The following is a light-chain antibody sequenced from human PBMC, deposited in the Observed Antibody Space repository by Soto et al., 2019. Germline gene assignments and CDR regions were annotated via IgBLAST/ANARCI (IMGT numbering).Light chain of an antibody. CDR1: QSVSSSY. J-gene: IGKJ4*01. Sequence: IVLTQSPGTLSLSPGERATLSCRASQSVSSSYLAWYQQKPGQAPRLLIYGASSRATGIPDRFSGSGSGTDFTLTISRLEPEDFAVYYCHQYGSSPLTFGGGTRWIS. CDR3: HQYGSSPLT. CDR2: GAS. V-gene: IGKV3-20*01.